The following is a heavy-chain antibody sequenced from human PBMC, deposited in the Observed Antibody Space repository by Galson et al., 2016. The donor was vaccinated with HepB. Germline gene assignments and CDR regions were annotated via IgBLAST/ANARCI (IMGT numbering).Heavy chain of an antibody. D-gene: IGHD2-2*01. V-gene: IGHV3-23*01. CDR1: GFTFSSYA. CDR2: ISGSGGST. Sequence: SLRLSCAASGFTFSSYAMSWVRQAPGKGLEWVSAISGSGGSTHYADSVKGRFTIPRDNSKNTLYLQMNSLRAEDTALYYCAKGLGYCSSTSCFLYYYYAMDVWGQGTTVTVSS. CDR3: AKGLGYCSSTSCFLYYYYAMDV. J-gene: IGHJ6*02.